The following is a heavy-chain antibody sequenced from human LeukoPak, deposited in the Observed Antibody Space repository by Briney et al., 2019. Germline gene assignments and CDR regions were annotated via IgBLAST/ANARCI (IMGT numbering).Heavy chain of an antibody. CDR1: GFTLSSYS. Sequence: LSGGSLRLSCAASGFTLSSYSMNWVRQAPGKGLEWISYIDSDTYGNTIYYPHTVKGRFTISRDNAKNSLYLQMDSLRDEDTAVYYCARSMGGATQQPDYGMDVWGQGTTVTVSS. CDR2: IDSDTYGNTI. CDR3: ARSMGGATQQPDYGMDV. V-gene: IGHV3-48*02. D-gene: IGHD1-26*01. J-gene: IGHJ6*02.